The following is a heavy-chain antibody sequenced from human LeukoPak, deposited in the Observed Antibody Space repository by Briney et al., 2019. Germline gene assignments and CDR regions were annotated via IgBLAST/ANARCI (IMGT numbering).Heavy chain of an antibody. V-gene: IGHV4-34*01. CDR3: ARDQYCSSTSCYTGYNWFDP. CDR1: GGSFSGYY. CDR2: INHSGST. Sequence: SETLSLTCAVYGGSFSGYYWSWIRQPPGKGLEWIGEINHSGSTNYNPSLKSRVTISVDTSKNQFSLKLSSVTAADTAVYYCARDQYCSSTSCYTGYNWFDPWGQGTLVTVSS. D-gene: IGHD2-2*02. J-gene: IGHJ5*02.